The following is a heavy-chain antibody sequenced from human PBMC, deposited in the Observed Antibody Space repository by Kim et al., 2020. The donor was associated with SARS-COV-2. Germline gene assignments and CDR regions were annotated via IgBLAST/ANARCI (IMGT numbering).Heavy chain of an antibody. V-gene: IGHV4-4*07. CDR2: IYTSGST. Sequence: SETLSLTCTVSGGSISSYYWSWIRQPAGKGLEWIGRIYTSGSTNYNPSLKSRVTMSVDTSKNQFSLKLSSVTAADTAVYYCARDRGYDSSGYYLLGDYWGQGTLVTVSS. CDR3: ARDRGYDSSGYYLLGDY. J-gene: IGHJ4*02. CDR1: GGSISSYY. D-gene: IGHD3-22*01.